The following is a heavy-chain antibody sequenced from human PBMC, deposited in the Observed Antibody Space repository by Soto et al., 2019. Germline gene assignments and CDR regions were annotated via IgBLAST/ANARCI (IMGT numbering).Heavy chain of an antibody. Sequence: ASVKVSCKASGYTFTSYYMHWVRQAPGQGLEWMGRINANNGNTNYAQKLQGRVTMTTDTSTNTAYMELRSLRSDDTAVYYCVRSRDNGYYTYFDYWGQGTLVTVSS. CDR3: VRSRDNGYYTYFDY. CDR1: GYTFTSYY. D-gene: IGHD3-22*01. V-gene: IGHV1-18*04. J-gene: IGHJ4*02. CDR2: INANNGNT.